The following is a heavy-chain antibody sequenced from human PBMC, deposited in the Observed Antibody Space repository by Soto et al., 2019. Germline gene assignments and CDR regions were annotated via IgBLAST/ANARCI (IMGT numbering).Heavy chain of an antibody. CDR3: ARGRPHDYSNYYVGYYYYYYMDV. CDR2: INHSGST. J-gene: IGHJ6*03. CDR1: GGSFSGYY. V-gene: IGHV4-34*01. Sequence: SETLSLTCAVYGGSFSGYYWSWIRQPPGKGLEWIGEINHSGSTNYNPSLKSRVTISVDTSKNQFSLKLSSVTAADTAVYYCARGRPHDYSNYYVGYYYYYYMDVWGKGTKVTVSS. D-gene: IGHD4-4*01.